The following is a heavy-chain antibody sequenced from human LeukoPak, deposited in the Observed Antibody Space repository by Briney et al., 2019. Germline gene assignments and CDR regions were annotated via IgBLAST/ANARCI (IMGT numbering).Heavy chain of an antibody. Sequence: PGGSLRLSCEASGFTFSSNGMHWVRQAPGKGLEWVAFIRYGGNDERYADSVKGRFTISRDNAKNSLYLQMNSLRAEDTAVYYCARVGSGYDEFDYWGQGTLVTVSS. V-gene: IGHV3-30*02. D-gene: IGHD5-12*01. CDR3: ARVGSGYDEFDY. CDR1: GFTFSSNG. CDR2: IRYGGNDE. J-gene: IGHJ4*02.